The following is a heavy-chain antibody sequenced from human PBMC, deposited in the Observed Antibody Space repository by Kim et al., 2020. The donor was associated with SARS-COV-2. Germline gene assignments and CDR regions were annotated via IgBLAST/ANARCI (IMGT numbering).Heavy chain of an antibody. D-gene: IGHD5-18*01. V-gene: IGHV4-59*08. J-gene: IGHJ5*02. CDR2: IYYSGST. CDR1: GGSISSYY. CDR3: ARQDTAMPEYANWFDP. Sequence: SETLSLTCTVSGGSISSYYWSWIRQPPGKGLEWIGYIYYSGSTNYNPSLKSRVTISVDTSKNQFSLKLSSVTAADTAVYYCARQDTAMPEYANWFDPWGQGTLVTVSS.